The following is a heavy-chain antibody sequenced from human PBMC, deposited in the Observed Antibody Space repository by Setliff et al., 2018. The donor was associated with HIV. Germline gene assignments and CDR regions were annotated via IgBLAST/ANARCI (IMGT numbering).Heavy chain of an antibody. J-gene: IGHJ3*02. CDR2: IIPMFGTS. V-gene: IGHV1-69*13. CDR1: GGSFSSYG. D-gene: IGHD3-10*01. CDR3: ARGRYYGSAALGGAYDI. Sequence: EASVKVSCKASGGSFSSYGINWVRQAPGQGLEWMGGIIPMFGTSNYAQKFEGRVTITADESTIVAYMELSSLRSEDTAVYYCARGRYYGSAALGGAYDIWGQGTMVTVSS.